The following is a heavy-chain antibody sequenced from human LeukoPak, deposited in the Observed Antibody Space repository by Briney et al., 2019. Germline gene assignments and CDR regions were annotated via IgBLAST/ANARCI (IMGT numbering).Heavy chain of an antibody. J-gene: IGHJ4*02. CDR1: GFSFSDYW. CDR2: IKPDGSET. CDR3: ARGGWEQLQFDY. Sequence: GGSLRLSCAASGFSFSDYWISWVRQTPGKGLEWVANIKPDGSETYDMDSVKGRFTISRDNAKNSLYLQMNSLRAEDTAVYYCARGGWEQLQFDYWGQGTLVTVSS. D-gene: IGHD1-26*01. V-gene: IGHV3-7*01.